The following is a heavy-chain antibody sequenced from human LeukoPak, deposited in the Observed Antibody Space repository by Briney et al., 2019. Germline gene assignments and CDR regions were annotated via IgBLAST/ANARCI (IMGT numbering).Heavy chain of an antibody. V-gene: IGHV4-34*01. Sequence: ASETLSLTCAVYGGSFSGYYWSWIRQPPGKGLEWIGEINHSGSTNYNPSLKRRVTISIDTSANLFSLKLSSVTAADTAVYYCARELAYYYGSKSYMGYYMDVWGKGTTVTISS. CDR3: ARELAYYYGSKSYMGYYMDV. CDR1: GGSFSGYY. D-gene: IGHD3-10*01. J-gene: IGHJ6*03. CDR2: INHSGST.